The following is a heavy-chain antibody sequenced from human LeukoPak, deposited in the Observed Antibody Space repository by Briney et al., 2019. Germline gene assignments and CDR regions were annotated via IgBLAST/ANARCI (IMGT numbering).Heavy chain of an antibody. CDR2: ISSSSNVI. CDR1: GFTFNSYA. V-gene: IGHV3-48*01. D-gene: IGHD3-3*01. CDR3: ARGDPIYDFWSGGDY. Sequence: PGGSLRLSCAASGFTFNSYAFNWVRQAPGKGLEWVSYISSSSNVIYYTDSVKGRFTISRDNARNSLSLQMNSLRAEDTAVYYCARGDPIYDFWSGGDYWGQGSLVTVSS. J-gene: IGHJ4*02.